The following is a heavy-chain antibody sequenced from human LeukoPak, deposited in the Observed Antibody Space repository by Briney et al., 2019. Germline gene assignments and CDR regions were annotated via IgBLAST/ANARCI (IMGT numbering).Heavy chain of an antibody. D-gene: IGHD4-17*01. V-gene: IGHV1-69*06. CDR3: ASPYDYGDHYLDALHI. Sequence: ASVKVSCKASGDTFSSFAVSWVRQALGQGLEWMGRIIPLFGTADYAQRYQGRVTISADNSLNTAYLELSSLTSEDTAVYYCASPYDYGDHYLDALHIWGQGTIVTVSS. J-gene: IGHJ3*02. CDR2: IIPLFGTA. CDR1: GDTFSSFA.